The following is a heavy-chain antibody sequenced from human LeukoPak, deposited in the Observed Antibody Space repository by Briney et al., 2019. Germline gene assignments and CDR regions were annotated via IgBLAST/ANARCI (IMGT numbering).Heavy chain of an antibody. Sequence: PSETLSLTCSVSGGSIGNYYWSWIRQPPGKGLEWIGYIYYSGSTNYNPSLKSRVTISVDTSKNQFSLKLGSVTAADTAVYYCARGSPMVRGASYYFDYWGQGTLVTVSS. J-gene: IGHJ4*02. CDR2: IYYSGST. D-gene: IGHD3-10*01. V-gene: IGHV4-59*01. CDR1: GGSIGNYY. CDR3: ARGSPMVRGASYYFDY.